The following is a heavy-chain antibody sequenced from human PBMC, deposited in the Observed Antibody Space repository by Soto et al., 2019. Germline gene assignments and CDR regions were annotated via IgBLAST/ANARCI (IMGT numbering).Heavy chain of an antibody. CDR2: IYYSGST. CDR3: ARGYCSGGSCYNGIGY. J-gene: IGHJ4*02. Sequence: SETLSLTCTVSGGSISSGDYYWSWIRQPPGKGLEWIGYIYYSGSTYYNPSLKSRVTISVDTSKNQFSLKLSSVTAADTAVYYCARGYCSGGSCYNGIGYWGQGTLVTVSS. D-gene: IGHD2-15*01. V-gene: IGHV4-30-4*01. CDR1: GGSISSGDYY.